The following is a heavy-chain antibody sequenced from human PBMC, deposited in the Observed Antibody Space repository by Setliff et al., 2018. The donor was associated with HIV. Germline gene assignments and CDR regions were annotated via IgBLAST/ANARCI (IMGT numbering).Heavy chain of an antibody. Sequence: SETLSLTCAISGGSFSNYYWSWIRHTPGRGLEWIAEINQNGRTNYNPALKSRVLVSLDTSKNQCSLHLVSVTAADTAVYFCAREKSITSAWYGGYYFDYWGQGTTVTVSS. CDR1: GGSFSNYY. D-gene: IGHD3-3*01. CDR2: INQNGRT. J-gene: IGHJ4*02. V-gene: IGHV4-34*01. CDR3: AREKSITSAWYGGYYFDY.